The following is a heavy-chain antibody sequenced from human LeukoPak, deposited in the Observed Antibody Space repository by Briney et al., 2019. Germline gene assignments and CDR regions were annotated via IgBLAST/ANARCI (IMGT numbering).Heavy chain of an antibody. CDR1: GGSFSGYY. CDR2: INHSGST. CDR3: ARGRGAARPHNYMDV. D-gene: IGHD6-6*01. V-gene: IGHV4-34*01. J-gene: IGHJ6*03. Sequence: SETLSLTCAVYGGSFSGYYWSWIRQPPGKGLEWIGEINHSGSTNYNPSLKSRVTISVDTSKNQFSLKLSSVTAADTAVYYCARGRGAARPHNYMDVWGKGTTVTVSS.